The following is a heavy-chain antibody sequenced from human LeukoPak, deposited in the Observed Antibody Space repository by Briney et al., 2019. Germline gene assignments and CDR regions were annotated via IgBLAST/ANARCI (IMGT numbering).Heavy chain of an antibody. CDR3: ATRDNYYYYMDV. D-gene: IGHD2-21*02. J-gene: IGHJ6*03. V-gene: IGHV4-59*08. Sequence: SETLSLTCTVSGGSISSYYWSWIRQPPGKGLEWIGYIYYSGSTNYNPSLKSRVTISVDTSKNRFSLKLSSVTAADTAVYYCATRDNYYYYMDVWGKGTTVTVSS. CDR2: IYYSGST. CDR1: GGSISSYY.